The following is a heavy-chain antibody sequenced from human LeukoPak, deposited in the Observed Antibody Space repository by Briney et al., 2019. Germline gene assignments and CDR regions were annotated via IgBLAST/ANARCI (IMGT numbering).Heavy chain of an antibody. D-gene: IGHD2-2*02. V-gene: IGHV1-2*02. CDR1: GYTFTGYY. J-gene: IGHJ5*02. CDR3: ARDLYGYCSSTSCHTWFDP. Sequence: ASVKVSCKASGYTFTGYYMHWVRQAPGQGLEWMGWINPNSGGTNYAQKFQGRVTMTRDTSISTAYMELSRVRSDPTAVYYCARDLYGYCSSTSCHTWFDPWGQGTLVTVSS. CDR2: INPNSGGT.